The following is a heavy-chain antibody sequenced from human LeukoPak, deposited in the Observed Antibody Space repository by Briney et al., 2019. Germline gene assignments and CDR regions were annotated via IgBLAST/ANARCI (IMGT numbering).Heavy chain of an antibody. V-gene: IGHV3-74*01. CDR2: INAHGTST. J-gene: IGHJ4*02. CDR3: ARVPLSGSFAFDY. D-gene: IGHD1-26*01. CDR1: GFTFSSHW. Sequence: GGSLRLSCAASGFTFSSHWIHWVRQAPGKGLVWVSGINAHGTSTRYADSVKGRFTISRDNAKNTLYLHMNSLRAEDTAVYYCARVPLSGSFAFDYWGQGVLVTVSS.